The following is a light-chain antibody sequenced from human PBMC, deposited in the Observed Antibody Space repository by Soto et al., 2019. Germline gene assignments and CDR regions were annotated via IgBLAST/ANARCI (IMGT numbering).Light chain of an antibody. CDR1: QSFGSN. V-gene: IGKV3-20*01. CDR2: GAP. CDR3: EKCGSSIQHP. Sequence: EIGMTQSPATLSLSPGERATLSCRASQSFGSNLAWYQQKPGQAPRLLIYGAPTRATGIPARFSGSGSGTDFTLTITRLEPEDFGVYYCEKCGSSIQHPFGQGTEVDIX. J-gene: IGKJ2*01.